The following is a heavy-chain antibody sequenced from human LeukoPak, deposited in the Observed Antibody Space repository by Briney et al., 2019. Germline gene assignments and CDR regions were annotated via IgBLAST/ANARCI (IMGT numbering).Heavy chain of an antibody. CDR3: ARGDGTKSWPYFDY. CDR1: GFTLRKYV. CDR2: ISSSRSTP. V-gene: IGHV3-48*01. Sequence: GGSLRLSRAASGFTLRKYVKNWVRQAPERGVEGGLYISSSRSTPYSADSVKGRFTISRDNANNSLYLQMNSLRVEDTAVYYCARGDGTKSWPYFDYWGQGTLVTVSS. J-gene: IGHJ4*02. D-gene: IGHD4/OR15-4a*01.